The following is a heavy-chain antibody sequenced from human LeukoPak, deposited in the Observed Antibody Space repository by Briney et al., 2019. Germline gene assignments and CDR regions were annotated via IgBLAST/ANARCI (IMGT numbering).Heavy chain of an antibody. CDR1: GGSISSYY. D-gene: IGHD6-6*01. CDR3: ARSRSTSSIWNFDY. J-gene: IGHJ4*02. Sequence: SETLSLTCTVSGGSISSYYWSWIRQPPGKGLEWIGYIYNTGSTNYNPSLKSRVTISPDTSNNQFSLKLTSVTAADTAVYYCARSRSTSSIWNFDYWGQGTLVTVSS. V-gene: IGHV4-59*01. CDR2: IYNTGST.